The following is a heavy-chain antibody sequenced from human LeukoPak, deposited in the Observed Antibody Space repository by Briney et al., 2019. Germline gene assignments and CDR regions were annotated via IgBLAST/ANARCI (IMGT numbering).Heavy chain of an antibody. CDR3: ARDGGRCGYSSGWCLFDY. CDR2: IIPIFGTA. D-gene: IGHD6-19*01. CDR1: GGTFSSYA. Sequence: SVKVSCKASGGTFSSYAISRVRQAPGQGLEWMGRIIPIFGTANYAQKFQGRVTITADKSTSTAYMELSSLRSEDTAVYYCARDGGRCGYSSGWCLFDYWGQGTLVTVSS. J-gene: IGHJ4*02. V-gene: IGHV1-69*06.